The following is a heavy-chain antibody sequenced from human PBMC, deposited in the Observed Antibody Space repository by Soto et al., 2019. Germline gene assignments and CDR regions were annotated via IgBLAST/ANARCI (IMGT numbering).Heavy chain of an antibody. V-gene: IGHV4-59*08. CDR1: GGSISSYY. CDR3: ARHIPRSYTLYYYYYMDV. Sequence: SETLSLTCTVSGGSISSYYWSWIRQPPGKGLEWIGYIYYSGSTNYNPSLKSRVTISVDTSKNHFSLKLSSVTAADTAVYYCARHIPRSYTLYYYYYMDVWGKGTTVTVSS. D-gene: IGHD2-2*02. CDR2: IYYSGST. J-gene: IGHJ6*03.